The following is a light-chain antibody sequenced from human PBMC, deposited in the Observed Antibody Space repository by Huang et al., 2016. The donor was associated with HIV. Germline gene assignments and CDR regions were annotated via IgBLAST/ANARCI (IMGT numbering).Light chain of an antibody. CDR2: GAS. CDR1: QSVSSN. J-gene: IGKJ2*01. CDR3: QQYSKWPYT. Sequence: EIVMTQSPATLSVSPGERATLSCRASQSVSSNLAWYRQKPGQAPRLLGYGASTRATGIPASFSGSGSGTEFTLSISSLQSVDFAVYYCQQYSKWPYTFGQGTKLEIK. V-gene: IGKV3-15*01.